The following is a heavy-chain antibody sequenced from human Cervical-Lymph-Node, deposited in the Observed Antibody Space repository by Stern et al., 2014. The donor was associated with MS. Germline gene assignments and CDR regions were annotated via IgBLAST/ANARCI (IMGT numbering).Heavy chain of an antibody. V-gene: IGHV3-53*01. CDR2: ITNVGST. Sequence: EVQLVESGGGVIQPGGSLRLSCTASWFTVSRDYMTLVRQVPGQGLEWVSLITNVGSTFYTDSVKGRFTISRDDSKNTVYLHMTSLRAEDTAMYYCARDTSSPERSDWWGQGTLVTVSS. D-gene: IGHD1-1*01. J-gene: IGHJ4*02. CDR1: WFTVSRDY. CDR3: ARDTSSPERSDW.